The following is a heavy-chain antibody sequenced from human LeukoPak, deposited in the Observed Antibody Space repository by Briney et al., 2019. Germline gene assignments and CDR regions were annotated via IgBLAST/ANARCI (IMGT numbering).Heavy chain of an antibody. D-gene: IGHD2-2*01. CDR3: ARAYQWSPFDY. V-gene: IGHV4-30-2*01. J-gene: IGHJ4*02. Sequence: SETLSLTCTVSGGSISSGGYYWSWIRQPPGKGLEWIGYIYHSGSIYHSGSTFYNPSLKSRVAISVDRSKNQFFLNLNSVTAADTAVYYCARAYQWSPFDYWGQGTLVTVSS. CDR2: IYHSGSIYHSGST. CDR1: GGSISSGGYY.